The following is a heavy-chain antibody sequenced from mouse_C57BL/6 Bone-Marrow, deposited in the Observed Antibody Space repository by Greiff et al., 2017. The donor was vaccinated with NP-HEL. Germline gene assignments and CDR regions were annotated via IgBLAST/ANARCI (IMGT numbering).Heavy chain of an antibody. CDR1: GYTFTSYG. D-gene: IGHD2-1*01. CDR2: IYPRSGNT. Sequence: QVQLKQSGAELARPGASVKLSCKASGYTFTSYGISWVKQRTGQGLEWIGEIYPRSGNTYYNEKFKGKATLTADKSSSTAYMELRSLTSEDSAVYFCARSGNYVWYFDYWGQGTTLTVSS. CDR3: ARSGNYVWYFDY. V-gene: IGHV1-81*01. J-gene: IGHJ2*01.